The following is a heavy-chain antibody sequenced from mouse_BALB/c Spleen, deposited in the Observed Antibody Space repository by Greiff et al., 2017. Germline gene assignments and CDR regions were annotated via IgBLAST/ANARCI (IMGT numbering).Heavy chain of an antibody. D-gene: IGHD1-3*01. J-gene: IGHJ3*01. CDR3: ARSGNAY. Sequence: VKVVESGAELAKPGASVKMSCKASGYTFTSYWMHWVKQRPGQGLEWIGYINPSTGYTEYNQKFKDKATLTADKSSSTAYMQLSSLTSEDSAVYYCARSGNAYWGQGTLVTVSA. CDR2: INPSTGYT. V-gene: IGHV1-7*01. CDR1: GYTFTSYW.